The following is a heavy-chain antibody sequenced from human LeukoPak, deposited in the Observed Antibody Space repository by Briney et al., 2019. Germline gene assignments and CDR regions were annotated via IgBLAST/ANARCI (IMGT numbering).Heavy chain of an antibody. Sequence: SQTLSLTCTVSGGSISSGDFYCSWIRQPPGKGLEWIGYIYYSGSTYYNPSLKSRVTISVDTSKNQFSLKLSSVTAADTAVYYCARDAGHQLSRRNYYAMDVWGQGTTVTVSS. J-gene: IGHJ6*02. CDR3: ARDAGHQLSRRNYYAMDV. D-gene: IGHD1-1*01. V-gene: IGHV4-30-4*08. CDR2: IYYSGST. CDR1: GGSISSGDFY.